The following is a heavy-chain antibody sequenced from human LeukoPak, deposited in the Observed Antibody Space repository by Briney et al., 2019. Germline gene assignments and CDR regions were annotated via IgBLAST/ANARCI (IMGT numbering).Heavy chain of an antibody. CDR2: ISAYNGNT. D-gene: IGHD3-3*01. J-gene: IGHJ3*02. CDR1: GYTFTSYG. CDR3: ARASSVLRFLEWNAFDI. V-gene: IGHV1-18*01. Sequence: GASXXVSCKASGYTFTSYGIRWVRQAPGQGLEWMGWISAYNGNTNYAQKLQGRVTMNTDTSKRKDYMELRRLRSDDTAVYYCARASSVLRFLEWNAFDIWGQGTMVTVSS.